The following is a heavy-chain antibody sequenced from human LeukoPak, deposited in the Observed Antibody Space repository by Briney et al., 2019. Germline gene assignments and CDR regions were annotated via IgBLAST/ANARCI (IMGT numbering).Heavy chain of an antibody. Sequence: SETLSLTCTVSGVSMNSYYWSWIRQPPGKGLEWIGYIYYSGSTNYNPSLKSRVTISVDTSKNQFSLKLSSVTAADTAVYYCARALDSGFGELLRYFDYWGQGTLVTVSS. D-gene: IGHD3-10*01. V-gene: IGHV4-59*01. CDR2: IYYSGST. J-gene: IGHJ4*02. CDR1: GVSMNSYY. CDR3: ARALDSGFGELLRYFDY.